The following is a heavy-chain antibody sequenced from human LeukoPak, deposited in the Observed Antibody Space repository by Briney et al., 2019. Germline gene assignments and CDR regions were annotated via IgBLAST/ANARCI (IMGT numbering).Heavy chain of an antibody. J-gene: IGHJ4*02. CDR3: TTHRGYYYDSSGCFDY. CDR1: GFTFSGSA. CDR2: IRSKANSYAT. D-gene: IGHD3-22*01. V-gene: IGHV3-73*01. Sequence: GGSLRLSCAAPGFTFSGSAMHWVRQASGKGLEWVGRIRSKANSYATAYAASVKGTFTISRDDSTTTAYLQMNSLKTDDTAVYYCTTHRGYYYDSSGCFDYWGQGTLVTVSS.